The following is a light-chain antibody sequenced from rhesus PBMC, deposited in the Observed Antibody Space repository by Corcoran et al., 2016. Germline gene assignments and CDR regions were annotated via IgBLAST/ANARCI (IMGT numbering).Light chain of an antibody. Sequence: QVILTQSPATLSLSPGERATLSCRASQSVSTYLAWDQQKPGQAPRLLIYGASSRAPGIPDRFSGRGAGTDFTLTISSLEPEDFAVYYCPKYSSSPLSFGGGTKVEIK. J-gene: IGKJ4*01. V-gene: IGKV3-53*01. CDR1: QSVSTY. CDR3: PKYSSSPLS. CDR2: GAS.